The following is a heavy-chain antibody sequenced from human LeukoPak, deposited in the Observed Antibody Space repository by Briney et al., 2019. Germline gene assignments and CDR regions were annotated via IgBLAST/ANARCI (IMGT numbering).Heavy chain of an antibody. CDR3: ARVSGSGWVDY. CDR2: INHSGST. J-gene: IGHJ4*02. Sequence: SETLSLTCAVYGGSFSGYYWSWIRQPPGKGLEWIGEINHSGSTNYNPSLKSRVTISVDTSKNQFSLKLSSVTAADTAVHYCARVSGSGWVDYWGQGTLVTVSS. CDR1: GGSFSGYY. D-gene: IGHD6-19*01. V-gene: IGHV4-34*01.